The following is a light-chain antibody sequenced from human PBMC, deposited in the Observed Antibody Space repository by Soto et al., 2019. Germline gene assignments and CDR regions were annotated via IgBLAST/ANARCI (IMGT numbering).Light chain of an antibody. J-gene: IGLJ1*01. CDR3: TSYAGSNNFNV. CDR2: EVS. CDR1: SSDVGAYNY. Sequence: QSVLTQPPSASGSLGQSVTISCTGTSSDVGAYNYVSWYQQHPGKAPKFMIYEVSKRPSGVPDRFSGSKFGNTASLTVSGLQAEDEADYYCTSYAGSNNFNVFGTGTKLTV. V-gene: IGLV2-8*01.